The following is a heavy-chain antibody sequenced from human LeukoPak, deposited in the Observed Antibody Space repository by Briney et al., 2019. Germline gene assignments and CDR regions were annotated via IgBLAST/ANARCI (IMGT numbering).Heavy chain of an antibody. CDR2: IHTSGST. J-gene: IGHJ3*02. CDR3: ARDRYYYDSSGLRAFDI. Sequence: KPSETLSLTCAVYGGSFSGYYWSWIRQPAGKGLEWIGRIHTSGSTNYNPSLKSRVTMSGDTSKNQFSLKLSSVTAADTAVYYCARDRYYYDSSGLRAFDIWGQGTMVTVSS. D-gene: IGHD3-22*01. V-gene: IGHV4-4*07. CDR1: GGSFSGYY.